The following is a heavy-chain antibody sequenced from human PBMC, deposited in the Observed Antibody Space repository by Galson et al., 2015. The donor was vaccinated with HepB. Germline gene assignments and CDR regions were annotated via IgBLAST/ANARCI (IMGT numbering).Heavy chain of an antibody. CDR1: GFTFSSYS. J-gene: IGHJ6*02. V-gene: IGHV3-48*02. CDR2: ISSSSTI. D-gene: IGHD3-10*01. Sequence: SLRLSCAASGFTFSSYSMNWVRQAPGKGLEWVSYISSSSTIYYADSVKGRFTISRDNAKNSLYLQMNSLRDEDTAVYYCARFPQVTPDGWSLLWFGELEEAHYYGMDVWGQGTTVTVSS. CDR3: ARFPQVTPDGWSLLWFGELEEAHYYGMDV.